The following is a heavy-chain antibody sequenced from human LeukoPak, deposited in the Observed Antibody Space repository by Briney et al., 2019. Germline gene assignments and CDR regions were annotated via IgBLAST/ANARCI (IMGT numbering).Heavy chain of an antibody. V-gene: IGHV3-23*01. CDR3: AKDPGHIVYFAY. Sequence: GGSLRLACAASGFTFSSYAMSWDRQAQGKGLEWDSAISGSGASTYYADSVTGRLTISTDNPTKTPYLQTNSLLATDPGIYYCAKDPGHIVYFAYWGQGALVTVSS. CDR2: ISGSGAST. CDR1: GFTFSSYA. J-gene: IGHJ4*02. D-gene: IGHD5-12*01.